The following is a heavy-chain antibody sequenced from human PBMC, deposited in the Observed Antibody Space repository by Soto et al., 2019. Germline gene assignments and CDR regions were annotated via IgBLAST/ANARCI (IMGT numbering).Heavy chain of an antibody. J-gene: IGHJ6*02. CDR2: ISYDGSNK. CDR1: GFTFSSYG. V-gene: IGHV3-30*18. D-gene: IGHD3-10*01. Sequence: QVQLVESGGGVVQPGRSLRLSCAASGFTFSSYGMHWVRQAPGKGLEWVAVISYDGSNKYYADSVKGRFTISRDNSKNTLYLQMNSLRAEDTAVYYCAKDRANTHYYYDGMDVWGQGTTVTVSS. CDR3: AKDRANTHYYYDGMDV.